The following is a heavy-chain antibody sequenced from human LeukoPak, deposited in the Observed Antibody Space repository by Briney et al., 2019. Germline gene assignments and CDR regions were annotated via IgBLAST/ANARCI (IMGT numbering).Heavy chain of an antibody. D-gene: IGHD3-22*01. J-gene: IGHJ4*02. Sequence: MPGGSLRLSCAASGFTFSSYSMNWVRQAPGKGLEWVSSISSSSSYIYYADSVKGRFTISRDNAKNSLYLQMNSLRAGDTAVYYCARDTTYSDSSGPGFDYWGQGTLVTVSS. CDR3: ARDTTYSDSSGPGFDY. V-gene: IGHV3-21*01. CDR2: ISSSSSYI. CDR1: GFTFSSYS.